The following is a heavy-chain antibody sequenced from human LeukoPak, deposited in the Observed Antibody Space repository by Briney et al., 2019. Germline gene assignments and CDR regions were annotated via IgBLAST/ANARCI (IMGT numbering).Heavy chain of an antibody. D-gene: IGHD1-26*01. CDR3: ARAVSGSTDAFDI. V-gene: IGHV4-59*01. CDR2: FYDTVIT. J-gene: IGHJ3*02. Sequence: SETLSLTCTVSGGSISSSYWSWIRQSPGKGLEWIGYFYDTVITKYNHSLKRRVSISTDTSKNQFSLKLSSVTAADTAVYYCARAVSGSTDAFDIWGQGTMVTVSS. CDR1: GGSISSSY.